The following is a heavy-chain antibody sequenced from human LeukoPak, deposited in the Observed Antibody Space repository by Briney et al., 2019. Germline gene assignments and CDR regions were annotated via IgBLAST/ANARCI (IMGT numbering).Heavy chain of an antibody. CDR3: ALTGTTVRDY. J-gene: IGHJ4*02. CDR1: GFTFSSYG. CDR2: ISYDGSNK. V-gene: IGHV3-30*03. D-gene: IGHD1-20*01. Sequence: GGSLRLSCATSGFTFSSYGMHWVRQAPGKGLEWVAVISYDGSNKYYADSVKGRFTISRDNSKNTLYLQMNSLRAEDTAVYYCALTGTTVRDYWGQGTLVTVSS.